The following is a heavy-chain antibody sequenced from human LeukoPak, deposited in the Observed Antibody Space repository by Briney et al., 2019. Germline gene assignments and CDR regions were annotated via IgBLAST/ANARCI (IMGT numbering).Heavy chain of an antibody. J-gene: IGHJ5*02. V-gene: IGHV1-24*01. CDR2: FDPEDGET. D-gene: IGHD3-10*01. CDR1: GYTLTELS. Sequence: ASVKVSCKVSGYTLTELSMHWVRQAPGKGLEWMGGFDPEDGETIYAQKFQGRVTMTEDTSTDTAYMELSSLRSEDTAVYYCATRMDHTVYYYGSGSYYPWGQGTLVTVSS. CDR3: ATRMDHTVYYYGSGSYYP.